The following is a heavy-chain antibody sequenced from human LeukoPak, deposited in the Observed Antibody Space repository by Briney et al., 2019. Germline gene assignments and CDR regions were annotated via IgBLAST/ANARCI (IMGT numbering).Heavy chain of an antibody. CDR3: ARDSSSWYGLEYFQH. J-gene: IGHJ1*01. Sequence: SETLSLTCTVSGGSISIYYWSWIRQPPGKGLEWIGYINYSGSTNYNPSLKSRVTISVDTSKNQFSLKLSSVTAADTAVYYCARDSSSWYGLEYFQHWGQGTLVTVSS. CDR2: INYSGST. D-gene: IGHD6-13*01. V-gene: IGHV4-59*12. CDR1: GGSISIYY.